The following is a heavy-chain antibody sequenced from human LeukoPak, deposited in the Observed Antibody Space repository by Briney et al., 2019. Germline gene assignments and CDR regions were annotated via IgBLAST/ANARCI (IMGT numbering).Heavy chain of an antibody. CDR3: TTDDDPRVRWLQFGSY. J-gene: IGHJ4*02. CDR2: IKSKTDGGTT. V-gene: IGHV3-15*07. CDR1: GFTSSNAW. Sequence: PGGSLRLSCAASGFTSSNAWMNWVRQAPGKGLEWVGRIKSKTDGGTTDYAAPVKGRFTISRDDSKNTLYLQMNSLKTEDTAVYYCTTDDDPRVRWLQFGSYWGQGTLVTVSS. D-gene: IGHD5-24*01.